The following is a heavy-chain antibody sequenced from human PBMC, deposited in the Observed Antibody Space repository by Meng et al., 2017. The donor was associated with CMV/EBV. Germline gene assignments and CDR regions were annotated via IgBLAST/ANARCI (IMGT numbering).Heavy chain of an antibody. D-gene: IGHD3-3*01. CDR2: INHSGST. CDR1: GGSFSGYY. J-gene: IGHJ6*02. V-gene: IGHV4-34*01. Sequence: GSLRLSCAVYGGSFSGYYWSWIRQPPGKGLEWIGEINHSGSTNYNPSLKSRVTISVDTSKNQFSLKLSSVTAEDTAVYYCARVSRYDFWSGIYYYYGMDVWGQGTTVTVSS. CDR3: ARVSRYDFWSGIYYYYGMDV.